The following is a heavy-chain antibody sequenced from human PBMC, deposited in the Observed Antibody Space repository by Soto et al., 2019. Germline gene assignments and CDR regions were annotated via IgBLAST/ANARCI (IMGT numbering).Heavy chain of an antibody. V-gene: IGHV3-23*01. CDR3: ANERIWSGYFSFDFDY. D-gene: IGHD3-3*01. J-gene: IGHJ4*02. Sequence: GGSLRLSCAASGFTFSSYAMSWVRQAPGKGLEWVSAISGSGGSTYYADSVKGRFTISRDNSKNTLYLQMNSLRAEDTAVYYCANERIWSGYFSFDFDYWGQGTLVTVSS. CDR2: ISGSGGST. CDR1: GFTFSSYA.